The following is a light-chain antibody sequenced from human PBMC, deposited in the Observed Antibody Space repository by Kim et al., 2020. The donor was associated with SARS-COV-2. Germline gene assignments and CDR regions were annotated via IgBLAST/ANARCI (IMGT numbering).Light chain of an antibody. J-gene: IGKJ4*01. V-gene: IGKV1-5*01. CDR1: QSISAW. CDR2: DAF. Sequence: ASVGDRVTITCRASQSISAWLAWYQQKSGKAPKLLIYDAFSLETGVPSRFSASGSGTEFTLTISSLQPDDFATYYCQQYSAYPLTFGGGTKVDIK. CDR3: QQYSAYPLT.